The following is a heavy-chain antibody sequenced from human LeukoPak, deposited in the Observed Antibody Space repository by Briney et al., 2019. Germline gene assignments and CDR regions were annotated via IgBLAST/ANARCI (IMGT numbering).Heavy chain of an antibody. J-gene: IGHJ6*02. Sequence: SETLSLTCTVSGGSISSYYWSWIRQPAGKGLEWIGRIYTSGSTNYNPSLKSRVTMSVDTSKNQFSLQLNSVTPEDTAVYYCARRGYSYGYYYYGMDVWGQGTTVTVSS. V-gene: IGHV4-4*07. CDR3: ARRGYSYGYYYYGMDV. D-gene: IGHD5-18*01. CDR2: IYTSGST. CDR1: GGSISSYY.